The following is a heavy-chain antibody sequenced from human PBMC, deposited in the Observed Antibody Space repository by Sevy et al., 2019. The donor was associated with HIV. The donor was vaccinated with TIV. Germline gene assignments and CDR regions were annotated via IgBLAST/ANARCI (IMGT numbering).Heavy chain of an antibody. V-gene: IGHV1-2*02. CDR2: INPNSGGT. D-gene: IGHD6-19*01. J-gene: IGHJ6*01. CDR3: ARDFGQWLVRDKVPYYYDGTDV. Sequence: ASVKVSCKASGYTFTDYYMHWVRQAPGQGLEWMGWINPNSGGTNYAQKFQGRVTMTRDTSISTAYMELSRLRSDDTAVYYCARDFGQWLVRDKVPYYYDGTDVWGQGTTVTVSS. CDR1: GYTFTDYY.